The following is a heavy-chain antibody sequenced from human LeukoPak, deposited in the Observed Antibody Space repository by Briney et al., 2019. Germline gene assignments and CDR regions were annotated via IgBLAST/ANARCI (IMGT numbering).Heavy chain of an antibody. CDR3: AKEEVATLGYYYYGMDV. Sequence: GGSLRLSCAASGLIFDNYAMHWVRQAPGKGLEWVSGISSKSRNVAYADSVKGRFTISRDNAKNSLYLQMNSLRAEDMALYYCAKEEVATLGYYYYGMDVWGQGTTVTVSS. V-gene: IGHV3-9*03. CDR1: GLIFDNYA. D-gene: IGHD5-12*01. J-gene: IGHJ6*02. CDR2: ISSKSRNV.